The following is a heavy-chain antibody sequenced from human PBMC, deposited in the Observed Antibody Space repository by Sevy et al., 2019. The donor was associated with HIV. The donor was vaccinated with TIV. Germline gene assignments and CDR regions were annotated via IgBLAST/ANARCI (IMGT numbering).Heavy chain of an antibody. D-gene: IGHD3-3*01. CDR1: GFTFGSYW. Sequence: GGSLRLSCTASGFTFGSYWMSWVRQAPGKGLEWVANIKQDGSKKYYVDSVKGRFTISRDNAKNSLYLQMNSLRAEDTSVYYCARHVGRGYDFWSGYPYYYYYGTDVWGQGTTVTVSS. CDR3: ARHVGRGYDFWSGYPYYYYYGTDV. J-gene: IGHJ6*02. V-gene: IGHV3-7*01. CDR2: IKQDGSKK.